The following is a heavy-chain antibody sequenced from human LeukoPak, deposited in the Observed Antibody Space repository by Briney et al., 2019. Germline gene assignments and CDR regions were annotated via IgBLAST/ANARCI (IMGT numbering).Heavy chain of an antibody. CDR1: GFTFSTNS. CDR3: AIYGNPYYGSGSYYSEYFDY. J-gene: IGHJ4*02. Sequence: GGSLRLSCAASGFTFSTNSMNWVRQAPGKGLEWVSYISSSGSTIYYADSVKGRYTISRDNAKNSLYLQMNSLRAEDTAVYYCAIYGNPYYGSGSYYSEYFDYWGQGTLVTVSS. V-gene: IGHV3-48*04. D-gene: IGHD3-10*01. CDR2: ISSSGSTI.